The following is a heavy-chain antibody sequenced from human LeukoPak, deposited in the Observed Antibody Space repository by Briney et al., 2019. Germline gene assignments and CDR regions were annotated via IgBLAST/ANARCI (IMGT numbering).Heavy chain of an antibody. CDR1: GGSISSSSYY. J-gene: IGHJ2*01. Sequence: SETLSLTCTVSGGSISSSSYYWGWIRQPPGKGLEWIGSIYYSGSTYYNPSLKSRVTISVDTSKNQFSLKLSSVTATDTAVYYCARGSIAAWYFDLWGRGTLVTVSS. CDR2: IYYSGST. V-gene: IGHV4-39*01. CDR3: ARGSIAAWYFDL. D-gene: IGHD6-6*01.